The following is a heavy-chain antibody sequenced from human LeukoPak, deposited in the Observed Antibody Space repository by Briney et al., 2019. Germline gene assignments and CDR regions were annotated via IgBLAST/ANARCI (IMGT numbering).Heavy chain of an antibody. CDR3: ARSEWNYDILTGYYMRNYYGMDV. J-gene: IGHJ6*02. D-gene: IGHD3-9*01. V-gene: IGHV4-59*01. CDR1: GGSISSYY. Sequence: SETLSLTCTVSGGSISSYYWSWIRQPPGKGLEWIGYIYYSGSTNYNPSLKSRVTISVDTSKNQFSLKLSSVTAADTAVYYCARSEWNYDILTGYYMRNYYGMDVWGQGTTVTVSS. CDR2: IYYSGST.